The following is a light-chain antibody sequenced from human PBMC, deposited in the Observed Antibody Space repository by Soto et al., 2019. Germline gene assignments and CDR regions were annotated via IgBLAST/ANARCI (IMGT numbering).Light chain of an antibody. J-gene: IGKJ2*03. CDR1: QSVSRY. CDR3: QQRNNWPPGYS. Sequence: EIVLTQSPATLSLSPGERATLSCRASQSVSRYLAWYQQKPGQAPRLLIYDAYSRAIGIPARFSGSGSGTDFTLTISSLEPEDFAVYYCQQRNNWPPGYSFGQGTKLEIK. CDR2: DAY. V-gene: IGKV3-11*01.